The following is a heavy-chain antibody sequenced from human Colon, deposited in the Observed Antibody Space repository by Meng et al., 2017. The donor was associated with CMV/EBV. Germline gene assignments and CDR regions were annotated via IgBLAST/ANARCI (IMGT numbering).Heavy chain of an antibody. V-gene: IGHV3-21*01. J-gene: IGHJ6*02. Sequence: GESLKISCAASGFTFSTYSMNWVRQAPGKGLEWVSYISGSSSYMSYADSVKGRFTISRDAAKNALYLQMNSLRAEDTAVYYCARDLYKYGTLSLSAMDVWGQGTTVTVSS. CDR2: ISGSSSYM. CDR3: ARDLYKYGTLSLSAMDV. CDR1: GFTFSTYS. D-gene: IGHD5-18*01.